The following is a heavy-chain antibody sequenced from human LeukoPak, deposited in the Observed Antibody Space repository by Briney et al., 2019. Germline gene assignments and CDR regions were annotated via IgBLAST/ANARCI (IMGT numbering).Heavy chain of an antibody. CDR1: GGSISSYY. CDR2: IYYSGST. J-gene: IGHJ6*02. Sequence: PPETLSPTCTVSGGSISSYYWSWIRQPPGKGLEWIGYIYYSGSTNYNPSLKSRVTISVDTSKNQFSLKLSSVTAAGTAVYYCARVDLGYCSGGSCYFNPNYYYGMDVWGQGTTVTVSS. D-gene: IGHD2-15*01. CDR3: ARVDLGYCSGGSCYFNPNYYYGMDV. V-gene: IGHV4-59*12.